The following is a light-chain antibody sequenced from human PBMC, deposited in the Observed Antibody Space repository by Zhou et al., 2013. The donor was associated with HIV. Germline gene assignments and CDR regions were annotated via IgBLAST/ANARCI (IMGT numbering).Light chain of an antibody. CDR2: AAS. V-gene: IGKV1-27*01. Sequence: IQLTQSPSSLSASVGDRVTITCRASQGFSSSLAWYQQKPGKVPKLLIYAASTLQSGVPSRFSGSGSGTDFTLTINSLHAEDLATYYCQQSYGTPLTFGGGTKVE. CDR3: QQSYGTPLT. J-gene: IGKJ4*01. CDR1: QGFSSS.